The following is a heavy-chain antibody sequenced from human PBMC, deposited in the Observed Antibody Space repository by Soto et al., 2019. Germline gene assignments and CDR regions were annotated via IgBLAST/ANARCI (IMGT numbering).Heavy chain of an antibody. CDR2: IIPIFGTA. CDR1: GGTFSSYA. Sequence: QVQLVQSGAEVKKPGSSVKVSCKASGGTFSSYAISWVRQAPGQGLEWMGGIIPIFGTANYAQKFQGRVTITADYSTSTAYMELSSVRSEDTAVYYCARDYYDSSGHAYYFDYWGQGTLVTVSS. D-gene: IGHD3-22*01. CDR3: ARDYYDSSGHAYYFDY. J-gene: IGHJ4*02. V-gene: IGHV1-69*12.